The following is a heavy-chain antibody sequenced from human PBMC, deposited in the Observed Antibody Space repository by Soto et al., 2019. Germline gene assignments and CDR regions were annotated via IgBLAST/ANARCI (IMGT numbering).Heavy chain of an antibody. V-gene: IGHV3-21*01. Sequence: GGSLRLSCAASGFTFSSYSMNWVRQAPGKGLEWVSSISSSSSYIYYADSVKGRFTISRDNAKNSLYLQMNSLRAEDTAVYYCARDGDSSGDPSDYWGQGTLVTVSS. CDR1: GFTFSSYS. D-gene: IGHD3-22*01. J-gene: IGHJ4*02. CDR3: ARDGDSSGDPSDY. CDR2: ISSSSSYI.